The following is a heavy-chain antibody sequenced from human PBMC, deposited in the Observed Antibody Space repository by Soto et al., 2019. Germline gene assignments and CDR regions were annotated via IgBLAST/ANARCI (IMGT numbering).Heavy chain of an antibody. J-gene: IGHJ4*02. V-gene: IGHV4-4*07. CDR2: IFSSGST. D-gene: IGHD5-12*01. CDR1: GGSINTFY. CDR3: ARDGSYSAYNFAHGIQLWSFDF. Sequence: SETLSLTCTVSGGSINTFYWSWVLQPAGKGLEWIGRIFSSGSTSFNPSLESRVAMAVDTSKNHFPLNISSVTAADMAVYYCARDGSYSAYNFAHGIQLWSFDFWGQGALVTVSS.